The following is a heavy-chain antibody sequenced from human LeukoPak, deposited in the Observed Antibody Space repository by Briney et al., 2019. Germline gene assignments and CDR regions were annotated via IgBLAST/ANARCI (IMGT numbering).Heavy chain of an antibody. CDR3: AEQTSGDYSANWSAP. J-gene: IGHJ5*02. CDR1: GGSISSNSYY. D-gene: IGHD4-17*01. V-gene: IGHV4-39*01. Sequence: SETLSLTCTVSGGSISSNSYYWAWIRQSPGKRLEWMGSIHYGGSTYENPSLKSRVTISVDTSKNQFSLNLIYVTAADTAVYYCAEQTSGDYSANWSAPGGQGTLVPVPS. CDR2: IHYGGST.